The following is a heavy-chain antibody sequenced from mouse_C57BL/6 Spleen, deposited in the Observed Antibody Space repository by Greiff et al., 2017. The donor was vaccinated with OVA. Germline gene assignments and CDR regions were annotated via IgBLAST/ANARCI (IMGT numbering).Heavy chain of an antibody. CDR3: AKVRILGVTSPSYAMDY. D-gene: IGHD2-2*01. Sequence: QVQLKESGPGLVAPSQSLSITCTVSGFSLTSYGVSWVRQPPGKGLEWLGVICGDGSTNYHSALISRLSISKDNSKSPAFLKLNSLQTDDTATYYGAKVRILGVTSPSYAMDYWGQGTSVTVSS. J-gene: IGHJ4*01. V-gene: IGHV2-3*01. CDR2: ICGDGST. CDR1: GFSLTSYG.